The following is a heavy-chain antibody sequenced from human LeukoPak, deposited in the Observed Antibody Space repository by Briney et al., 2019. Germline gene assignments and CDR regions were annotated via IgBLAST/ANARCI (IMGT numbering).Heavy chain of an antibody. D-gene: IGHD3-22*01. CDR2: FDPEDGET. CDR3: ARDSEAPYYDSSGFGKIQYFHY. CDR1: GYTLTELS. Sequence: ASVKVSCKVSGYTLTELSMHWVRQAPGKGLEWMGRFDPEDGETIYAQKFQGRVTITADVSTSIAYMELRGLRSEDTAVYYCARDSEAPYYDSSGFGKIQYFHYWGQGTLVIVSS. V-gene: IGHV1-24*01. J-gene: IGHJ1*01.